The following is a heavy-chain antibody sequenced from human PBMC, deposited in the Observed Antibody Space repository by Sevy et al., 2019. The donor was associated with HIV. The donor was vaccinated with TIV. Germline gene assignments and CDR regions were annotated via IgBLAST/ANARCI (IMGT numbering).Heavy chain of an antibody. Sequence: VGSLRLSCAASGFTFSRYGMHWVRQAPGKVLEWVAVIRNDRGNKHYADSVKGRFTISRDNSKNTLYLQMNSLRAEDTAVYYCASLPNNYYDSSGSSGDDAFDIWGQGTMVTVSS. J-gene: IGHJ3*02. CDR1: GFTFSRYG. CDR3: ASLPNNYYDSSGSSGDDAFDI. V-gene: IGHV3-33*01. CDR2: IRNDRGNK. D-gene: IGHD3-22*01.